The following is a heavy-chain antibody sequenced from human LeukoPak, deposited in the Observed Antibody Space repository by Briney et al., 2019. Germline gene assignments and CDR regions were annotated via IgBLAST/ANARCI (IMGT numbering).Heavy chain of an antibody. J-gene: IGHJ6*02. V-gene: IGHV1-46*01. CDR1: GYTFSRHY. Sequence: GASVKVSCKTSGYTFSRHYIHWVRQAPGRGLEWLGIINTSGATTRYGQNFKGRVTATRDTSTSTVYMEMSSLNSEDTAVYYCARGLESSGWYGMDVWGQGTTIIVSS. CDR3: ARGLESSGWYGMDV. D-gene: IGHD6-19*01. CDR2: INTSGATT.